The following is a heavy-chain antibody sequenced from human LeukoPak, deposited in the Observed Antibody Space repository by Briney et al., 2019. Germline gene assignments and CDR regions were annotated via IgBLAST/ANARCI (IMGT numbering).Heavy chain of an antibody. CDR1: GFTFNKYG. J-gene: IGHJ4*02. CDR3: ARDRGSDDPIDY. Sequence: GGSLRLSCAASGFTFNKYGMHWVRQAPGKGLEWVAVIWHDGRNKYYADSVKGRFTVSRDNSKNTLYLQMSSLRAEGTAVYYCARDRGSDDPIDYWGQGTPVTVSS. V-gene: IGHV3-33*01. CDR2: IWHDGRNK. D-gene: IGHD2-15*01.